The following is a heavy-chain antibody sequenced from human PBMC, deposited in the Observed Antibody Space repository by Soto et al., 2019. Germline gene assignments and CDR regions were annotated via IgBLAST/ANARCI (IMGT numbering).Heavy chain of an antibody. Sequence: GGSLRLSCAASGFTFSSYSMNWVRQAPGKGLEWVSSISSSSSYIYYADSVKGRFAISRDNAKNSLYLQMNSLRAEDTAVYYCASEVHGSGSYPFDYWGQGTLVTVS. D-gene: IGHD3-10*01. CDR3: ASEVHGSGSYPFDY. CDR1: GFTFSSYS. CDR2: ISSSSSYI. J-gene: IGHJ4*02. V-gene: IGHV3-21*01.